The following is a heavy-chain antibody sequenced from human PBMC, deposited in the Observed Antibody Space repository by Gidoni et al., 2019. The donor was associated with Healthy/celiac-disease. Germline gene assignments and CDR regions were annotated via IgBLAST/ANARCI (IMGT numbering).Heavy chain of an antibody. D-gene: IGHD3-22*01. CDR2: ISSSGSTI. CDR1: GFTFSDYY. V-gene: IGHV3-11*01. Sequence: QVQLVESGGGLVKPGGSLRLSCAASGFTFSDYYMSWIRQAPGKGLEWVSYISSSGSTIYYADSVKGRFTISRDNAKNSLYLQMNSLRAEDTAVYYCARDSRSKGLLPRRAPNWFDPWGQGTLVTVSS. CDR3: ARDSRSKGLLPRRAPNWFDP. J-gene: IGHJ5*02.